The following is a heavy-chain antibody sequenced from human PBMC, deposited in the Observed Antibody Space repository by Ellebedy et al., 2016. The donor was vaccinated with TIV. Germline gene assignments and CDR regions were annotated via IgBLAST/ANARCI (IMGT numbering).Heavy chain of an antibody. J-gene: IGHJ3*01. CDR2: ISYDGSNK. CDR1: GFTLSSYG. CDR3: ARGGIPDAFNV. V-gene: IGHV3-30*03. Sequence: GGSLRLSCAASGFTLSSYGVHWVRQAPGKGLEWVAVISYDGSNKYYADSVKGRFTISRDNAKNSLSLQMNSLRDEDTAVYYCARGGIPDAFNVWGQGTMVTVSS. D-gene: IGHD3-16*01.